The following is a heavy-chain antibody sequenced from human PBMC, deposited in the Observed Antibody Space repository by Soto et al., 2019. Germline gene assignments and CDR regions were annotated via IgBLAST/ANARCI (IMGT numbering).Heavy chain of an antibody. Sequence: SETLSLTCTVSGGSISSSYWSWIRQPPGKGLEWIGYIYYSGSTHSHPSLKSRVTISVDTSKNQFSLKLSSVTAADTAVYYCASIRYCNGGACYSDFFFDNWGQGTLVTVSS. CDR1: GGSISSSY. D-gene: IGHD2-15*01. CDR2: IYYSGST. V-gene: IGHV4-59*01. J-gene: IGHJ4*02. CDR3: ASIRYCNGGACYSDFFFDN.